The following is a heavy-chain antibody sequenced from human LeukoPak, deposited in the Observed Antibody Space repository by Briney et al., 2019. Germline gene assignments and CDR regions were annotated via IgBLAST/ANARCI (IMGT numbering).Heavy chain of an antibody. J-gene: IGHJ6*02. CDR1: GYTFTSYG. Sequence: ASVKVSCKASGYTFTSYGISWVRQAPGQGLEWMGWISAYNGNTNYAQKLQGRVTMTTDTSTSTAYMELRSLRSDDTAVYYCARAMVRGVNYYGMDVWGQGTTVTVSS. V-gene: IGHV1-18*01. CDR2: ISAYNGNT. D-gene: IGHD3-10*01. CDR3: ARAMVRGVNYYGMDV.